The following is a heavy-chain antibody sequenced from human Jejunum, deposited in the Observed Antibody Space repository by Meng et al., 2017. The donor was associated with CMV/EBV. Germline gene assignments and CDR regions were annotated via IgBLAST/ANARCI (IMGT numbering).Heavy chain of an antibody. J-gene: IGHJ4*02. CDR1: LNDRGMG. CDR3: ARVRHDSSGYYPLFDF. Sequence: LNDRGMGVSWVPQSPGKALEWLAVIDWGDDKWYSTSLKTRLTISMDTSKNQVVLKMTNVDPVDTATYYCARVRHDSSGYYPLFDFWGQGTLVTVSS. D-gene: IGHD3-22*01. V-gene: IGHV2-70*13. CDR2: IDWGDDK.